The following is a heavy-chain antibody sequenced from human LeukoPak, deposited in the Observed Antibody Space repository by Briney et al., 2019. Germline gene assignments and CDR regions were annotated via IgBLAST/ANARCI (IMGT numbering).Heavy chain of an antibody. CDR2: INHSGST. Sequence: PSESLSLTCAVYGGSFSGYYWSWIRQPPGRGLEWIGEINHSGSTNYNPSLKSRVTISEDTSKNQFSLKLSSVTAADTAVYYCARLLASRRAFDPWGQGTLVTVSS. CDR3: ARLLASRRAFDP. CDR1: GGSFSGYY. D-gene: IGHD3-10*01. V-gene: IGHV4-34*01. J-gene: IGHJ5*02.